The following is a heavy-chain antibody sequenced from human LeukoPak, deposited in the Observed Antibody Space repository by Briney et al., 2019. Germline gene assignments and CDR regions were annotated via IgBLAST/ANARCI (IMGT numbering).Heavy chain of an antibody. D-gene: IGHD3-22*01. J-gene: IGHJ3*02. CDR2: ISSSGSTI. CDR3: ARERVYCDSSGYYTGASPAFDI. CDR1: GFTFSSYE. Sequence: QPGGSLRLSCAASGFTFSSYEMNWVRQAPGKGLEWVSYISSSGSTIYYADSVKGRFTISRDNAKNSLYLQMNSLRAEDTAVYYCARERVYCDSSGYYTGASPAFDIWGQGTMVTVSS. V-gene: IGHV3-48*03.